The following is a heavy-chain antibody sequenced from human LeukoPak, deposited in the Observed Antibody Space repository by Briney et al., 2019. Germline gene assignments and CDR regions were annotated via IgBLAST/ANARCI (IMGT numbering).Heavy chain of an antibody. J-gene: IGHJ6*04. CDR2: ISYDGSNK. D-gene: IGHD3-10*01. CDR3: AKGSGSYYYGMDV. CDR1: GFTFSSYG. Sequence: GGSLRLSCAASGFTFSSYGMHWVRQAPSKGLEWVAVISYDGSNKYYADSVKGRFTISRDNSKNTLYLQMNSLRAEDTAVYYCAKGSGSYYYGMDVWGKGTTVTVSS. V-gene: IGHV3-30*18.